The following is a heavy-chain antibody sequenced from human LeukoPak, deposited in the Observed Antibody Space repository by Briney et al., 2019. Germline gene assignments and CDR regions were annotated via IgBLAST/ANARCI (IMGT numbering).Heavy chain of an antibody. J-gene: IGHJ4*02. CDR3: ARRHKRGAYSYGVDY. CDR1: EYSFTNYW. D-gene: IGHD5-18*01. Sequence: GQSLSRSCKGSEYSFTNYWIAWVRQMPGKGLEWMGIIYPGDSDTRYSPSFQGQVTISADKSISTAYLQWNSLKASDTAMYYCARRHKRGAYSYGVDYSRQGTLVTVSS. V-gene: IGHV5-51*01. CDR2: IYPGDSDT.